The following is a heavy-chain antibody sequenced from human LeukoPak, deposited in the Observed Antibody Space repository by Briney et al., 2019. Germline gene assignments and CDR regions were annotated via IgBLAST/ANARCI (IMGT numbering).Heavy chain of an antibody. CDR2: ISASGNT. CDR3: ARLTGGGSYWGYFDY. V-gene: IGHV4-4*09. J-gene: IGHJ4*02. D-gene: IGHD1-26*01. Sequence: SETLSLTCTVSGGSISSYYWSWIRQPPGKGLECIGYISASGNTNYNPSLKSRVTISVDTSKSQFSLNLSSVTAADTAIYHCARLTGGGSYWGYFDYWGQGNLVTVSS. CDR1: GGSISSYY.